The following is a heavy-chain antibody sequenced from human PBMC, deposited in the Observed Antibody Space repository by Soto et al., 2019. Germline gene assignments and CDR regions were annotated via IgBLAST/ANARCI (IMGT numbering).Heavy chain of an antibody. J-gene: IGHJ4*02. D-gene: IGHD3-22*01. V-gene: IGHV3-7*03. CDR2: IHRDEIEK. CDR3: AKEFGIVNPHYYYDSSGSIFDY. CDR1: TFPFSTYW. Sequence: GGSLRLSCAASTFPFSTYWMTWVRQAPGKGLEWVANIHRDEIEKYYMDSVKGRFTISRDNSKNTLYLQMNSLRAEDTAVYYCAKEFGIVNPHYYYDSSGSIFDYWGQGTLVTVSS.